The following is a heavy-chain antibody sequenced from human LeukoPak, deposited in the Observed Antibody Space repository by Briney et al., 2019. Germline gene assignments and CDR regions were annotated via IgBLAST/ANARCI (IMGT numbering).Heavy chain of an antibody. CDR1: GYTFTSYD. CDR2: INPNSGGT. D-gene: IGHD3-10*01. V-gene: IGHV1-2*02. Sequence: ASVKVSCKASGYTFTSYDINWVRQATGQGLEWMGWINPNSGGTNYAQKFQGRVTMTRDTSISTAYMELSRLRSDDTAVYYCARVRFESGNWFDPWGQGTLVTVSS. J-gene: IGHJ5*02. CDR3: ARVRFESGNWFDP.